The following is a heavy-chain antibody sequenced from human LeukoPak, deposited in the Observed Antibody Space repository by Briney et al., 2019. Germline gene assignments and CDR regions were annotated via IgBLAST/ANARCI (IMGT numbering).Heavy chain of an antibody. CDR3: ARVRGYYGSGSYYDYYYYMDV. CDR1: GFTFTTYW. Sequence: PGESLRLSCAASGFTFTTYWMSWVRQAPGKGLEWVSGINWNGGSTGYADSVKGRFTISRDNAKDSLYLQMNSLRAEDTALYHCARVRGYYGSGSYYDYYYYMDVWGKGTTVTISS. CDR2: INWNGGST. V-gene: IGHV3-20*01. J-gene: IGHJ6*03. D-gene: IGHD3-10*01.